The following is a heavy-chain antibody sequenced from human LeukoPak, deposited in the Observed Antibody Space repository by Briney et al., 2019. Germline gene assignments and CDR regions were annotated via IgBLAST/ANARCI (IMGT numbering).Heavy chain of an antibody. CDR3: ASSFYYDSRDY. Sequence: PSETLSLTCVVYGGSFSGYFWSWIRQPPGKGLEWIAEITPSGSTNYSPSLKSRVSISIDTSKKKLSLRLTSVTAADSAVYYCASSFYYDSRDYWGQGTLVTVSS. D-gene: IGHD3-22*01. CDR2: ITPSGST. V-gene: IGHV4-34*01. CDR1: GGSFSGYF. J-gene: IGHJ4*02.